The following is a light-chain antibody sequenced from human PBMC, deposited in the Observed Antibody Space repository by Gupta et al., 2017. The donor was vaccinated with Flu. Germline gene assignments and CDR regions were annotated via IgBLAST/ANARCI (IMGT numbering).Light chain of an antibody. CDR2: EVT. V-gene: IGLV2-8*01. Sequence: QSALTQPPSASGSPGQSVTISCTGTNNDVGRYNFVSWFRQHPGKAPKLMIYEVTKRPSGVPDRFSGSKSGNTASLTASGLQAEDEADYYCSSFAGSHYVFGGGTKVIVL. J-gene: IGLJ1*01. CDR3: SSFAGSHYV. CDR1: NNDVGRYNF.